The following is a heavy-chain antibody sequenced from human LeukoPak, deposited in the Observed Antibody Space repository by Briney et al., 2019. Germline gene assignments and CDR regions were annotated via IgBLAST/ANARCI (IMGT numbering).Heavy chain of an antibody. CDR1: GYTFTSYG. CDR3: ARDGHSQDYYDSSGQNWFDP. V-gene: IGHV1-18*01. D-gene: IGHD3-22*01. Sequence: GASVKVSCKASGYTFTSYGISWVRQAPGQGLEWMGWISAYNGNTNYAQKLQGRVTMTIDTSTSTAYMELRSLRSDDTAVYYCARDGHSQDYYDSSGQNWFDPWGQGTLVTVSS. CDR2: ISAYNGNT. J-gene: IGHJ5*02.